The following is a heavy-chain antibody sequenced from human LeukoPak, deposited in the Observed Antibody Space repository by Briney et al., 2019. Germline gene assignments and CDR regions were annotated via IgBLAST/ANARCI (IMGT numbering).Heavy chain of an antibody. J-gene: IGHJ4*02. Sequence: ASVKVSCKASGYTFTSYAMHWVRQAPGQRPEWIGWINAGNGNTKYSQKFQGRVTITRDTSASTAYMELSSLRSEDTAVYYCARGPRAAADDYWGQGTLVTVSS. CDR2: INAGNGNT. V-gene: IGHV1-3*01. CDR3: ARGPRAAADDY. D-gene: IGHD6-13*01. CDR1: GYTFTSYA.